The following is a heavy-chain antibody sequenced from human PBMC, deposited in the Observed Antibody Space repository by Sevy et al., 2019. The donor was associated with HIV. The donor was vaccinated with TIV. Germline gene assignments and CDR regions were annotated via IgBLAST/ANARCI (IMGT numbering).Heavy chain of an antibody. J-gene: IGHJ4*02. CDR2: INHSGST. V-gene: IGHV4-34*01. CDR3: ARGGDIAAAGTQDFDY. CDR1: GGSFSGYY. Sequence: SETLSLTCAVYGGSFSGYYWSSIRQPPGKGLEWIGEINHSGSTNYNPSLKSRVTISVDTSKNQFSLKLSSVTAADTAVYYCARGGDIAAAGTQDFDYWGQGTLVTVSS. D-gene: IGHD6-13*01.